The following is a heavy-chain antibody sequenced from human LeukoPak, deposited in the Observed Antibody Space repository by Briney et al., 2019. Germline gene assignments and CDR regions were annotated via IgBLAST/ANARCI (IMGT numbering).Heavy chain of an antibody. V-gene: IGHV4-39*01. D-gene: IGHD3-22*01. CDR3: ARLWFYYDSSGYVKVFDY. J-gene: IGHJ4*02. CDR1: GGSISSNSYY. CDR2: IYYSGST. Sequence: SETLSLTCTVSGGSISSNSYYWGWNRQSPGKGLEWIGSIYYSGSTYYNPSFKSRVTISVDTSKNQVSLKLSSVTAADTSVYYCARLWFYYDSSGYVKVFDYWGQGTLVTVSS.